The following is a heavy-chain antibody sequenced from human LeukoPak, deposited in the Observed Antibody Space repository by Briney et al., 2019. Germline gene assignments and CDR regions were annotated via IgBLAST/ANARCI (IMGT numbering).Heavy chain of an antibody. Sequence: SETLSLTCTVSGGCISSGGYYWSWIRQHPGKGLEWIGYIYYSGSTYYNPSLKSRVTISVDTSKNQFSLKLSSVTAADTAVYYCARRRDGYNYFDYWGQGTLVTVSS. J-gene: IGHJ4*02. D-gene: IGHD5-24*01. CDR3: ARRRDGYNYFDY. CDR2: IYYSGST. CDR1: GGCISSGGYY. V-gene: IGHV4-31*03.